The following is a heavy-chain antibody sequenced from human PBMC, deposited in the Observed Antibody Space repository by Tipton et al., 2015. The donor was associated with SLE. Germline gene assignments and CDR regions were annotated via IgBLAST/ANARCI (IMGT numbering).Heavy chain of an antibody. CDR1: GFTFSSYA. J-gene: IGHJ6*03. Sequence: SLRLSCAASGFTFSSYAMHWVRQAPGKGLEWVAVISYDGSNKYYADSVKGRFTISRDNSKNTLYLQMNSLRAEDTAVYYCARAGIAPRWGMDSYYYYMDVWGKGTTVTVSS. V-gene: IGHV3-30-3*01. CDR2: ISYDGSNK. CDR3: ARAGIAPRWGMDSYYYYMDV. D-gene: IGHD3-16*01.